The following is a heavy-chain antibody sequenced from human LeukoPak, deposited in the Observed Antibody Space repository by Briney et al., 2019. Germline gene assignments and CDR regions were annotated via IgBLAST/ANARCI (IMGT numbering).Heavy chain of an antibody. CDR3: ARASHSSGYYYVAYYYYYGMDV. CDR1: GGSVSSGSYY. CDR2: IYYSGST. J-gene: IGHJ6*02. V-gene: IGHV4-61*01. D-gene: IGHD3-22*01. Sequence: NPSETLSLTCTVSGGSVSSGSYYWRWIRQPPGKGLEWIGYIYYSGSTNYNPSLKSRVTISVDTSKNQFSLKLSSVTAADTAVYYCARASHSSGYYYVAYYYYYGMDVWGQGTTVTVSS.